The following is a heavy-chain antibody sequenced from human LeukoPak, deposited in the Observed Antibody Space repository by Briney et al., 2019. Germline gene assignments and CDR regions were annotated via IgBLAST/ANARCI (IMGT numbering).Heavy chain of an antibody. CDR3: ARRTGSGSYNWFDS. D-gene: IGHD1-26*01. J-gene: IGHJ5*01. Sequence: PSETLSLTCTVSGGSISSYYWSWFRQPAGKGLEWIGRISTDGSTNYNPSLKSRVTMSVDTSKNQFSLNLSSVTAADTVVYYCARRTGSGSYNWFDSWGQGTLVTVSS. V-gene: IGHV4-4*07. CDR2: ISTDGST. CDR1: GGSISSYY.